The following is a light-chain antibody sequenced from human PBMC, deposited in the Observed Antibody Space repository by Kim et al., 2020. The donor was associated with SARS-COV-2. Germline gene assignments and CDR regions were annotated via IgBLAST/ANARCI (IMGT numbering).Light chain of an antibody. J-gene: IGKJ2*01. CDR3: QQSHSTPRT. V-gene: IGKV1-39*01. Sequence: SESVGARVTITCRASQSISSNVNWYQHKAGKAPNVLIYGASHLQSGVPARFSGSGSGTDFTLTISSLQPEDFATYYCQQSHSTPRTFGQGTKLEIK. CDR2: GAS. CDR1: QSISSN.